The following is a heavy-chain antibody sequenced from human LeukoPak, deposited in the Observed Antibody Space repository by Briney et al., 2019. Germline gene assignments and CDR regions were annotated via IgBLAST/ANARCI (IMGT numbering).Heavy chain of an antibody. Sequence: GGSLRLSCAASGFTFSSYGMHWVRQAPGKGLEWVAVIWYDGSNKYYADSVKGRFTISRDNSKNTLYLQMNSLRAEDTAVYYCAKTNSSGYYSAFDIWGQGTMVTVSS. CDR2: IWYDGSNK. CDR1: GFTFSSYG. J-gene: IGHJ3*02. D-gene: IGHD3-22*01. CDR3: AKTNSSGYYSAFDI. V-gene: IGHV3-33*06.